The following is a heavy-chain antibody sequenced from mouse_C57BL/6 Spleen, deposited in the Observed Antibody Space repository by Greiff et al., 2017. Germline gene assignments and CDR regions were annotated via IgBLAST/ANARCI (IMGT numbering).Heavy chain of an antibody. V-gene: IGHV1-50*01. CDR2: IDPSDSYT. J-gene: IGHJ4*01. CDR1: GYTFTSYW. D-gene: IGHD1-1*01. Sequence: QQSCKASGYTFTSYWMQWVKQRPGQGLEWIGEIDPSDSYTNYNQKFKGKATLTVDTSSSTAYMQLSSLTSEDSAVYYCARGITTVEAGNYYAMDYWGQGTSVTVSS. CDR3: ARGITTVEAGNYYAMDY.